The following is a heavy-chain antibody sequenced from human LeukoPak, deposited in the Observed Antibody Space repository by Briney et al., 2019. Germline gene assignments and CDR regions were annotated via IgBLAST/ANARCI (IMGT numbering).Heavy chain of an antibody. CDR1: GGSFSGYY. J-gene: IGHJ5*02. CDR2: INHSGST. D-gene: IGHD3-3*01. Sequence: SSETLSLTCAVYGGSFSGYYWSWIRQPPGKGLEWIGEINHSGSTNYNPSLKSRVTISVDTSKNQFSLKLSSVTAADTAVYYCARGRGDFWSGYYPNWFTPGGRGPLVTISS. CDR3: ARGRGDFWSGYYPNWFTP. V-gene: IGHV4-34*01.